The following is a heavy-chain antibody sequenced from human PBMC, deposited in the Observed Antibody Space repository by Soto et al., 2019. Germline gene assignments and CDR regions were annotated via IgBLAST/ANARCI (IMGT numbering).Heavy chain of an antibody. J-gene: IGHJ4*02. Sequence: PGGSLRLSCAASGFTVSNNYMSWVRQAPGKGLEWVSVIYSGGSTYYADSVKGRFTISRDNSKNTLYLQMNSLRAEDTAVYYCARDSIAVADHYYFDYWGQGTLVTVSS. V-gene: IGHV3-66*01. D-gene: IGHD6-19*01. CDR1: GFTVSNNY. CDR3: ARDSIAVADHYYFDY. CDR2: IYSGGST.